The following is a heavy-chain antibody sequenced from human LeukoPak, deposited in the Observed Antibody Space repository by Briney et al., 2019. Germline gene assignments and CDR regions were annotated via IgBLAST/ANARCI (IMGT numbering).Heavy chain of an antibody. D-gene: IGHD4-11*01. Sequence: PGGSLRLSCAASGFTFSSYAMSWVRQAPGKGLEWVSAISGSGGSTYYADSVKGRFTISRDNSKNTLYLQMNSLRAEDTAVYYCAKDIRRLTSLQLDYWGQGTLVTVSS. CDR1: GFTFSSYA. J-gene: IGHJ4*02. CDR2: ISGSGGST. V-gene: IGHV3-23*01. CDR3: AKDIRRLTSLQLDY.